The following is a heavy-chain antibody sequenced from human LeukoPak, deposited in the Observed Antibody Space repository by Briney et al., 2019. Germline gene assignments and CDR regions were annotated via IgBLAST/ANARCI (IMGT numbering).Heavy chain of an antibody. V-gene: IGHV1-2*06. J-gene: IGHJ4*02. Sequence: ASVKVSCKASGHSFSDYSIHWVRQAPGQGLEWMGRITSNSGGTSYAHNFQGRVAMTRDTSISTAYMEVSGLTSDDTAVYYCARGGSGSGYLYYFDSWGQETLVSVSS. CDR3: ARGGSGSGYLYYFDS. D-gene: IGHD3-10*01. CDR1: GHSFSDYS. CDR2: ITSNSGGT.